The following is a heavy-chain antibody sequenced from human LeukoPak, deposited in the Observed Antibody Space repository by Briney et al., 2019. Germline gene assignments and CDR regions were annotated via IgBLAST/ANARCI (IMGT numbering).Heavy chain of an antibody. Sequence: PGGSLRLSCAASGSTFSSYWMSWVRQAPGKGLEWVANIKQDGSEKYYVDSVKGRFTISRDNAKNSLYLQMNSLRAEDTAVYYCARDQALAGTPEDTFDIWGQGTMVTVSS. V-gene: IGHV3-7*01. D-gene: IGHD6-19*01. CDR2: IKQDGSEK. CDR1: GSTFSSYW. J-gene: IGHJ3*02. CDR3: ARDQALAGTPEDTFDI.